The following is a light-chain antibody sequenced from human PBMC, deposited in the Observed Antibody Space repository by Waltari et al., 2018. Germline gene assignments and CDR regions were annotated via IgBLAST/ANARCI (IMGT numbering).Light chain of an antibody. CDR3: QQYNNWS. V-gene: IGKV3-15*01. J-gene: IGKJ2*01. Sequence: EIVMTQSPATLSVSPGERATLSCRASQSVSSNLAWYKQKPGQAPRLLIYGASTRATGIPARFSGSGSGTEFTLTISSLQSEDFAVYYCQQYNNWSFGQGTKLEIK. CDR1: QSVSSN. CDR2: GAS.